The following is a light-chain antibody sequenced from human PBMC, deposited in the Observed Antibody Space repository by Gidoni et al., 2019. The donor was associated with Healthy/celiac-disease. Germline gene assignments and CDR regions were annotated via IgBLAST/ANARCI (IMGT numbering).Light chain of an antibody. CDR1: QSISSD. CDR3: QQSYSTLWT. Sequence: DIQMTQPPSSLSASVGDRVTITCRASQSISSDLNWYQQKPGKAPKLLIYAASSLQSGVPSRFSGSGSGTDFTRTISSLQPEDFATYYCQQSYSTLWTFGQGTKVEIK. V-gene: IGKV1-39*01. J-gene: IGKJ1*01. CDR2: AAS.